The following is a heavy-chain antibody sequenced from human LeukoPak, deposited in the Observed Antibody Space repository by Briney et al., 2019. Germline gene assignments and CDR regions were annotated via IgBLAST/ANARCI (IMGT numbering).Heavy chain of an antibody. D-gene: IGHD3-16*01. Sequence: PGGSLRLSCAASGFTFSGYGMHWVRQAPGKGLEWVTVIWSDGSNKYYADSVKGRFTISRDNSKNTLYLQMNSLRAEDTAVYYCAKLYGGPVDYWGQGTLVTVSS. J-gene: IGHJ4*02. CDR1: GFTFSGYG. CDR3: AKLYGGPVDY. CDR2: IWSDGSNK. V-gene: IGHV3-33*06.